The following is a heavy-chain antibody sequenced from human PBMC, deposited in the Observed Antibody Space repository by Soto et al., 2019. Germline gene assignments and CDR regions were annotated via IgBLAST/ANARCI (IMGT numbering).Heavy chain of an antibody. D-gene: IGHD6-13*01. CDR2: ISSSSSTI. CDR3: ASRYSSSWRRNSNFDY. CDR1: GFTFSSYS. Sequence: PGGSLRLSCAASGFTFSSYSMNWVRQAPGKGLEWVSYISSSSSTIYYADSVKGRFTISRDNAKNSLYLQMNSLRAEDTAVYYCASRYSSSWRRNSNFDYWGQGTLVTVSS. V-gene: IGHV3-48*01. J-gene: IGHJ4*02.